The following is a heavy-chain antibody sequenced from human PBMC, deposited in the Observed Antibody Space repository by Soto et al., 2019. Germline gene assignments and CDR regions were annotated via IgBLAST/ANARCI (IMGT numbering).Heavy chain of an antibody. CDR3: ARVIGYYYHMDV. CDR2: TSAYNGNT. D-gene: IGHD3-22*01. J-gene: IGHJ6*02. V-gene: IGHV1-18*01. CDR1: GYTFTTYD. Sequence: QVQLVQSGGEVKKPGASVKVSCKASGYTFTTYDLSWVRQAPGQGLEWMGWTSAYNGNTNYAQNLQGRVTMTTDTSTSTAYMELRSLRSDDTAVYYCARVIGYYYHMDVWGQGTTVTVSS.